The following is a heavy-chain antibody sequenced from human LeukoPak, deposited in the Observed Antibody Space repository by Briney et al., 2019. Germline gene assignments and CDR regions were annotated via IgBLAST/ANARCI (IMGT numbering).Heavy chain of an antibody. J-gene: IGHJ6*03. V-gene: IGHV1-69*05. CDR1: GGTFSSYA. Sequence: SVKVSCKASGGTFSSYAISWVRQAPGQGLEWMGGIIPIFGTANYAQKFQGRVTIATDESTSTAYMELSSLRSEDTAVYYCASLTQEYSSSAYYYMDVWGKGTTVTVSS. CDR3: ASLTQEYSSSAYYYMDV. CDR2: IIPIFGTA. D-gene: IGHD6-13*01.